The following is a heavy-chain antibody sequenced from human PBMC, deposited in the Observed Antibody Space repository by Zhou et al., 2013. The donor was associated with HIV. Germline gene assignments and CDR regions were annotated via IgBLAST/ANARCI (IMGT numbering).Heavy chain of an antibody. V-gene: IGHV1-69*13. CDR3: ARDRTCSGTSCTSDF. D-gene: IGHD2-2*01. J-gene: IGHJ4*02. Sequence: QVQLVQSGSEVKKPGSSVKVSCKVSGGTFSNFDVNWVRQAPGQGLEWMGRIHPKFDAANYAEKFQGRVTFTADESTATAYMELTSLTFDDTAVYYCARDRTCSGTSCTSDFWAEEPVVTVSS. CDR1: GGTFSNFD. CDR2: IHPKFDAA.